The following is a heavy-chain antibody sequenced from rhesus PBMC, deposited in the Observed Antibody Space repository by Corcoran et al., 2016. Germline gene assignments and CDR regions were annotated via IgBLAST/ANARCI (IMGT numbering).Heavy chain of an antibody. CDR2: INSGGGST. D-gene: IGHD4-23*01. J-gene: IGHJ6*01. CDR1: GFTFSSYG. CDR3: AKDLLREYSTYGLDS. Sequence: EVQLVESGGGLVQPGGSLRLSWAGSGFTFSSYGLYWVGQAPGKGLEWISAINSGGGSTYYADSVKGRFTISRDNSKNTLSLQMNSLRAEDTAVYYCAKDLLREYSTYGLDSWGQGVVVTVSS. V-gene: IGHV3S25*01.